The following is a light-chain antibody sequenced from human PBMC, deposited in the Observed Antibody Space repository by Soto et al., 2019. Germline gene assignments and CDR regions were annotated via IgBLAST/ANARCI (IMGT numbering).Light chain of an antibody. CDR3: GTWDSSLSAGV. CDR1: NSNIGNNY. V-gene: IGLV1-51*01. J-gene: IGLJ2*01. CDR2: DNT. Sequence: QSVLTQPPSVSAAPGQKVTISCTGSNSNIGNNYVSWYQQLPGTAPKVLIYDNTKRPSGIPDRFSGSKSGTSATLGITGLQTGDEADYYCGTWDSSLSAGVFGGGTKLTVL.